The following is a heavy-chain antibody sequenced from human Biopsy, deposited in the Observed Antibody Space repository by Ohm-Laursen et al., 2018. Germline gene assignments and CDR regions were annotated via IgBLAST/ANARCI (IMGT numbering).Heavy chain of an antibody. V-gene: IGHV1-69*13. D-gene: IGHD1-26*01. CDR1: GGTFINYA. CDR2: IIPMFGTA. CDR3: ARGPHSGSHSCFDY. J-gene: IGHJ4*02. Sequence: ASVKVSCKASGGTFINYATSWVRQAPGQGPEWIGGIIPMFGTANYAQMFQGRVTISADESTSTSYMELSSLTTEDTAIYYCARGPHSGSHSCFDYWGRGTLVTVSS.